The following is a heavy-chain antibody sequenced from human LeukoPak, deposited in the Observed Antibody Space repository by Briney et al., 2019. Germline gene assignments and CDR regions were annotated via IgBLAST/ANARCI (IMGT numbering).Heavy chain of an antibody. CDR1: GFTFGRFW. Sequence: GGSLRLSCAASGFTFGRFWMSWVRQAPGKGLDWVAVILEDGSIQYYVDSVKGRFTISRDNSKNTLFLQMISLRGEDTAMYYCARVQGGGFRTADYWGQGTLVTVSS. CDR3: ARVQGGGFRTADY. V-gene: IGHV3-30*03. J-gene: IGHJ4*02. CDR2: ILEDGSIQ. D-gene: IGHD1-14*01.